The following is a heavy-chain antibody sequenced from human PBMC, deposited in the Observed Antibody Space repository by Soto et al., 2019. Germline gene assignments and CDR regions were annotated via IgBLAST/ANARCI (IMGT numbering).Heavy chain of an antibody. CDR2: MNPSGSNT. Sequence: GASVKVSCKASGYTFTTYDISWVRQAPGQGLEFMGWMNPSGSNTGYAQKFQGRATFTWNTPTSTAYMDLSGLRSEDTAVYYCARYRTKVPVAFDVWGQGTMVTVSS. CDR3: ARYRTKVPVAFDV. J-gene: IGHJ3*01. CDR1: GYTFTTYD. D-gene: IGHD3-16*02. V-gene: IGHV1-8*02.